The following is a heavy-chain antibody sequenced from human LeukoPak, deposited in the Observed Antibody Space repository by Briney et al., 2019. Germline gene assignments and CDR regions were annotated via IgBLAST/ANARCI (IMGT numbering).Heavy chain of an antibody. CDR1: GVSISSYY. D-gene: IGHD3-10*01. J-gene: IGHJ4*02. Sequence: KPSETLSLTCTVSGVSISSYYWSWIRQPPGKGLEWIGYIYYSGSTNYNPSLKSRVTISVDTSKNQFSLKLSSVTAADTAVYYFARHYGSGSYYNLHYFDYWGQGTLVTVSP. V-gene: IGHV4-59*01. CDR3: ARHYGSGSYYNLHYFDY. CDR2: IYYSGST.